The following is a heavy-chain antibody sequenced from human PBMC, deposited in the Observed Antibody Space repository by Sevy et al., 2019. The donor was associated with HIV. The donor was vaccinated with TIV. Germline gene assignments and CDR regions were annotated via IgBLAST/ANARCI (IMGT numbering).Heavy chain of an antibody. CDR2: INSAGT. V-gene: IGHV1-2*02. Sequence: ASVKVSCKTSGSTFSDDYIHWVRQAPGERLEWMGWINSAGTNYAETFQGRVTMTRDASITTAYMELNSLRSDDTATYYCATSASLDTSWFDPWGQGVVVTVSS. D-gene: IGHD1-1*01. CDR1: GSTFSDDY. J-gene: IGHJ5*02. CDR3: ATSASLDTSWFDP.